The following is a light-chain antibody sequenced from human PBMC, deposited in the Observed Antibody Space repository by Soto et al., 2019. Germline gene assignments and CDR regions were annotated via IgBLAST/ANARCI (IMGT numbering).Light chain of an antibody. CDR1: SSDVGAYTY. CDR3: CSYAGIYSLAL. CDR2: DVN. J-gene: IGLJ2*01. V-gene: IGLV2-11*01. Sequence: QSALTQPRSVSGSPGQSVTISCTGTSSDVGAYTYVSWYQHHPGKAPKLMIYDVNKRPSGVPDRFSGSKSGSTASLTISGLQADDEADYFCCSYAGIYSLALFGGGTKVTVL.